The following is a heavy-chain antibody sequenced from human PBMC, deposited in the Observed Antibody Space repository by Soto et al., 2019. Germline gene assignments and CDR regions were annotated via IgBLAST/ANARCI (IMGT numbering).Heavy chain of an antibody. CDR2: IIPIFGTA. D-gene: IGHD1-26*01. CDR1: GGTFSSYA. V-gene: IGHV1-69*01. CDR3: ARGQWELRTFVSQYYYYGMDV. J-gene: IGHJ6*02. Sequence: QVQLVQSGAEVKKPGSSVKVSCKASGGTFSSYAISWVRQAPGQGLEWMGGIIPIFGTANYAQKFQGRVTITADESTSTAYMELSSLRYEDTAVYYCARGQWELRTFVSQYYYYGMDVCGQWTTVTGYS.